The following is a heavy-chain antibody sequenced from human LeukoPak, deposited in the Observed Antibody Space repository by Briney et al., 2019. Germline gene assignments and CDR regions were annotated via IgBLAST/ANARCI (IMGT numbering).Heavy chain of an antibody. V-gene: IGHV3-30*03. CDR3: AGGGSSSWYSSWFDP. CDR1: GFTFSSYG. D-gene: IGHD6-13*01. Sequence: PGGSLRLSCAASGFTFSSYGMHWVRQAPGKGLEWVAVISYDGSNKYYADSVKGRFTISRDNSKNTLYLQMNSLRAEDTAVYYCAGGGSSSWYSSWFDPWGQGTLVTVSS. CDR2: ISYDGSNK. J-gene: IGHJ5*02.